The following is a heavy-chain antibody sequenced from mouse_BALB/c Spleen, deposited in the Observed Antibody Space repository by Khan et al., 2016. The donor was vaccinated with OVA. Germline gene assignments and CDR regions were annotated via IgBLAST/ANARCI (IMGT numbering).Heavy chain of an antibody. J-gene: IGHJ3*01. CDR1: GYTFTSYY. CDR2: INPSNGGT. D-gene: IGHD2-1*01. CDR3: TRRGLYGIFVY. V-gene: IGHV1S81*02. Sequence: QVQLKQSGAELVKPGASVRLSCKASGYTFTSYYLYWVKQRPGHGLEWIGDINPSNGGTNFNENFKTKATLTVDKSSSTAYMQLSSLTSEDSGVYYCTRRGLYGIFVYWGQGTRVTVSA.